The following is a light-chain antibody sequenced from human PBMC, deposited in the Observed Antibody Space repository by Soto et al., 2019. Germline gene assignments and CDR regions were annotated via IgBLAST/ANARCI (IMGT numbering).Light chain of an antibody. J-gene: IGKJ5*01. V-gene: IGKV3-20*01. CDR2: GAS. Sequence: EIVLTQSPGTLSLSPGERCTLSCMGIERLSSVYLAWYQQRPGQPPRLLIYGASNRATGIPDRFSGSGSGTDFTLIINRLEPEDVAIYYCQQYGGSPRITVGQGTRLDIK. CDR3: QQYGGSPRIT. CDR1: ERLSSVY.